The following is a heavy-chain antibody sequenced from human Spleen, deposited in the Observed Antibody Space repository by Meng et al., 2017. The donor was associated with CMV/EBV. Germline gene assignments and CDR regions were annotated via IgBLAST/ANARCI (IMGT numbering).Heavy chain of an antibody. D-gene: IGHD1-1*01. V-gene: IGHV1-2*02. CDR1: GYTFITYY. CDR3: AREKWAQLERLQYGYY. Sequence: ASVKVSCKASGYTFITYYIHWVRQAPGQGLEWMGWINPNSGDTRYAQEFQGRVTMTRDTFISTVYMEPSRLESGDTAVYYCAREKWAQLERLQYGYYWGQGTLVTVSS. CDR2: INPNSGDT. J-gene: IGHJ4*02.